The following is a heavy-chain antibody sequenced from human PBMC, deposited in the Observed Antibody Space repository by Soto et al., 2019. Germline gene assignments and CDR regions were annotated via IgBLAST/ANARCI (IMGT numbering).Heavy chain of an antibody. CDR2: INAGNGNT. D-gene: IGHD5-18*01. CDR3: ARALGYSYGYYYYGMDV. J-gene: IGHJ6*02. Sequence: ASVKVSCKASGYTFTSYAMHWVRQAPGQRLEWMGWINAGNGNTKYSQKFQGRVTITRDTSASTAYMGLSSLRSEDTAVYYCARALGYSYGYYYYGMDVWGQGTTVTVSS. V-gene: IGHV1-3*01. CDR1: GYTFTSYA.